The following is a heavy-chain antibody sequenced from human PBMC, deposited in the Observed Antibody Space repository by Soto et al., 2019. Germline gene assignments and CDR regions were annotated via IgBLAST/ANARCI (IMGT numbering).Heavy chain of an antibody. CDR3: ERVLGFWSGYLAPY. Sequence: PSETMSVTCTVSGGSIVSYYWGWISQTQGKGLEWIGSIYYSGSTYYNPSLKSRVTISVDTSKNQFSLKLSSVTAADTAVYYCERVLGFWSGYLAPYWGQGTLVTVSS. J-gene: IGHJ4*02. CDR2: IYYSGST. CDR1: GGSIVSYY. D-gene: IGHD3-3*01. V-gene: IGHV4-39*01.